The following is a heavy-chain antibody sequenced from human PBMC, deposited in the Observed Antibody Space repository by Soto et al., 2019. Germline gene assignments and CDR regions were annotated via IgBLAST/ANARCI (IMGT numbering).Heavy chain of an antibody. D-gene: IGHD4-17*01. CDR3: AKDSTVTTSLYFYYYGFDV. Sequence: VQLLESGGGLVQPGGSLRLACXASXXXFXHYXMXXXXQAPGXXLEWVSAVSGRGGSTKYADSVKGRFIISRDNSNSTLYLQMDSLRGEDTAVYYCAKDSTVTTSLYFYYYGFDVWGQGTTVTVSS. CDR1: XXXFXHYX. CDR2: VSGRGGST. J-gene: IGHJ6*01. V-gene: IGHV3-23*01.